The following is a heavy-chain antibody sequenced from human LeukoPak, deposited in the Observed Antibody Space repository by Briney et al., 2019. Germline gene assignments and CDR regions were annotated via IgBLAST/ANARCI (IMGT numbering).Heavy chain of an antibody. CDR2: IIPIFGTA. Sequence: GASVKVSCKASGGTFSCYAISWVRQAPGQGLEWMGGIIPIFGTANYAQKLQGRVTITTDESTSTAYMELSSLRSEDTAVYYCARDGGGVVVPAAMNYWGQGTLVTVSS. J-gene: IGHJ4*02. CDR3: ARDGGGVVVPAAMNY. V-gene: IGHV1-69*05. D-gene: IGHD2-2*01. CDR1: GGTFSCYA.